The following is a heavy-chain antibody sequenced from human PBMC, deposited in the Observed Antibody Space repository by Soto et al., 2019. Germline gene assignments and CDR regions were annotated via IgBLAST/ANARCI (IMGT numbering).Heavy chain of an antibody. V-gene: IGHV5-51*01. CDR2: IYPADSDT. D-gene: IGHD2-8*02. CDR3: ASSVLVTSTMNYFDL. J-gene: IGHJ4*01. Sequence: SCKGSGYSFTNYWIAWVRQMPGKGLEWMGIIYPADSDTKYSPSFQGQVTISADKSTKTAYLQWSSLKASDTAMYYCASSVLVTSTMNYFDLWGHGVLVTVSS. CDR1: GYSFTNYW.